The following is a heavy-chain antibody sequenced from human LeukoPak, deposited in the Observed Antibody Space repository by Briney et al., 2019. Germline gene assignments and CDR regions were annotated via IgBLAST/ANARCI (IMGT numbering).Heavy chain of an antibody. Sequence: GGSLRLSCEASGFTPRTYWMSWVRQAPGKGLESVSNIKKAGSEKYYVNSVKGRFTITRDNAKNSLYQQMNSLRAEHTAVYYCAGSGYDYLASFDYWGQGTLVTVSS. D-gene: IGHD5-12*01. CDR3: AGSGYDYLASFDY. CDR2: IKKAGSEK. J-gene: IGHJ4*02. V-gene: IGHV3-7*01. CDR1: GFTPRTYW.